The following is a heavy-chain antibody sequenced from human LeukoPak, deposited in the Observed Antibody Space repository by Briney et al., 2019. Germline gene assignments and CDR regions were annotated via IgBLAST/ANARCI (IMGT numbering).Heavy chain of an antibody. D-gene: IGHD6-19*01. CDR3: AREDDSSGWLNY. CDR1: GDSISSYY. CDR2: IYYSGST. J-gene: IGHJ4*02. Sequence: SETLSLTCTVSGDSISSYYWSWVRQPPGKGLEWIGYIYYSGSTNYNPSFKSRVTISVDKSKNQFSLKLSSVPAADTAVYYCAREDDSSGWLNYWGQGTLVTVSS. V-gene: IGHV4-59*01.